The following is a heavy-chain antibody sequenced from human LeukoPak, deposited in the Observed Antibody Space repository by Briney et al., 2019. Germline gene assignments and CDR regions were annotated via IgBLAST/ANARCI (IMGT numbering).Heavy chain of an antibody. CDR1: GYTFTSYG. Sequence: GASVKVSCKASGYTFTSYGISWVRQAPGQGLEWMGWISAYNGNTNYAQKLQGRVTMTTDTSTSTAYMELRSLRSDDTAVYYCARDRPSSITMVRGVMVDYWGQGTLATVSS. CDR3: ARDRPSSITMVRGVMVDY. CDR2: ISAYNGNT. D-gene: IGHD3-10*01. V-gene: IGHV1-18*01. J-gene: IGHJ4*02.